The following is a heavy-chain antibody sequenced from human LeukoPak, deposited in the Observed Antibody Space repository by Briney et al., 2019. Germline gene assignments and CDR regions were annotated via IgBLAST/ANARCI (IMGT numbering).Heavy chain of an antibody. Sequence: GSLRLSCAASGFPFSTCAMGWVRQAPGKGLGWVSAIGGSGGSTFYADSVKGRFTISRDNSKNTVYLQMSGLRAEDTALYYCAKAHCSPTSCSRVDYWGQGTLVTVSS. CDR3: AKAHCSPTSCSRVDY. CDR1: GFPFSTCA. V-gene: IGHV3-23*01. CDR2: IGGSGGST. J-gene: IGHJ4*02. D-gene: IGHD2-2*01.